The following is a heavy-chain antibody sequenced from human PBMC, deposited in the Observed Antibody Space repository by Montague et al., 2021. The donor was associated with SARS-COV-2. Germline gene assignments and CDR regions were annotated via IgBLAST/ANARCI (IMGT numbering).Heavy chain of an antibody. J-gene: IGHJ6*02. CDR3: ARGGYYDSSGYSLLYYYYGRDV. CDR1: GGSISSGRYY. D-gene: IGHD3-22*01. Sequence: TLSLTCTVSGGSISSGRYYWSWIRQHPGKGLEWIGYIYYSGSTYYNPSLKSRVTISVDTSKNQFSLKLSSVTAADTAVYYCARGGYYDSSGYSLLYYYYGRDVGGQGTTVTVSS. V-gene: IGHV4-31*03. CDR2: IYYSGST.